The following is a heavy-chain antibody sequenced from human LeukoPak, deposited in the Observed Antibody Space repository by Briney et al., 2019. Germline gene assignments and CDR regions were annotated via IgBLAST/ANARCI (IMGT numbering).Heavy chain of an antibody. Sequence: PGGSLRLSCAASGFTFSTYVMSWVRQAPGKGLEWVSSISGRGGNTYYADSVKGRFTISRDNAKNSLYLQMNSLRAEDTAVYYCARYYYDSSGYLPDFDYWGQGTLVTVSS. CDR1: GFTFSTYV. J-gene: IGHJ4*02. CDR3: ARYYYDSSGYLPDFDY. CDR2: ISGRGGNT. V-gene: IGHV3-23*01. D-gene: IGHD3-22*01.